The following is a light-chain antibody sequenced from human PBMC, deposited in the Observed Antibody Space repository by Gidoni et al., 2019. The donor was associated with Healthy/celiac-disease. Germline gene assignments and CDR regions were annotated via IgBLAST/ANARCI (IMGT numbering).Light chain of an antibody. Sequence: VLRQSPGTLSLSPGERATLSCRASQSVSSSYLAWYQKKPGQAPRLLIYGASRRATGLPDRFSGRGSRTDFTLPIRRLEPEDFPVSYCPPSGSSITFGQGTRLEIK. J-gene: IGKJ5*01. CDR1: QSVSSSY. CDR3: PPSGSSIT. V-gene: IGKV3-20*01. CDR2: GAS.